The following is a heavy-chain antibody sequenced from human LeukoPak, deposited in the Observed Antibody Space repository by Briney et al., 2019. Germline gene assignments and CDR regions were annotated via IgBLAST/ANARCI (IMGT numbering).Heavy chain of an antibody. CDR2: ISYDGRNK. CDR3: AREACSSTSCLYYGMDV. V-gene: IGHV3-30*03. J-gene: IGHJ6*02. CDR1: RFTFTNYA. D-gene: IGHD2-2*01. Sequence: GRSLRLSCAASRFTFTNYAMHWVRQAPGKGLEWVAVISYDGRNKYYADSVMGRFTISRDNSKNTLYLQMSSLRAEDTAVYYCAREACSSTSCLYYGMDVWGQGTTVTVSS.